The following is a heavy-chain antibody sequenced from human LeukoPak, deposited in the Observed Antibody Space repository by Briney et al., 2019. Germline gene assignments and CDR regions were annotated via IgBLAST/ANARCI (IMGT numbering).Heavy chain of an antibody. V-gene: IGHV4-59*01. CDR3: AREGSSVSNWFDP. Sequence: SETLSLTRTVSGGSISSYYWSWIRQPPGKGLEWIGYIYYSGSTNYNPSLKSRVTISVDTSKNQFSLKLSSVTAADTAVYYCAREGSSVSNWFDPWGQGTLVTVSS. CDR2: IYYSGST. D-gene: IGHD6-25*01. J-gene: IGHJ5*02. CDR1: GGSISSYY.